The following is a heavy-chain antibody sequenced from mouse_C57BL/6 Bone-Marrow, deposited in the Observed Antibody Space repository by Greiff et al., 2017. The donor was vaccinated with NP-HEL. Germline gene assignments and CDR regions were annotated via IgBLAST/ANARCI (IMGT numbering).Heavy chain of an antibody. V-gene: IGHV5-6*01. CDR2: ISSGGSYT. CDR1: GFTFSSYG. CDR3: ARRGDVSAWFAY. Sequence: EVQLQQSGGDLVKPGGSLKLSCAASGFTFSSYGMSWVRQTPDKRLEWVATISSGGSYTYYPDSVKGRFTISRDNAKNTLYLQMSSLKSEDTAMYYCARRGDVSAWFAYWGQGTLVTVSA. J-gene: IGHJ3*01. D-gene: IGHD3-3*01.